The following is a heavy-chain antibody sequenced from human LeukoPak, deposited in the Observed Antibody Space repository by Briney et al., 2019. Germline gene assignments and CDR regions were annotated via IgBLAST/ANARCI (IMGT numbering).Heavy chain of an antibody. V-gene: IGHV3-9*01. D-gene: IGHD6-13*01. Sequence: GGSLRLSCAASGFTFDDYAMHWVRQAPGKGLEWVSGISWNSGSIGYADSVKGRFTISRDNAKNSLYLQMNSLRAEDTALYYCAKVHGYSSSWYGSWGQGTLVTVSS. CDR1: GFTFDDYA. J-gene: IGHJ5*02. CDR2: ISWNSGSI. CDR3: AKVHGYSSSWYGS.